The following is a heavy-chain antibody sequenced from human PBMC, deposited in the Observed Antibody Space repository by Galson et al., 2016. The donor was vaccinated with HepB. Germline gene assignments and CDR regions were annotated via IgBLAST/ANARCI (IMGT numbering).Heavy chain of an antibody. V-gene: IGHV3-30*18. J-gene: IGHJ4*02. Sequence: SLRLSCAASGFSFRTFAMHWVRQAPGKGLEWVALVSSDGSYKYYADSVRGRFTPSRDNSKDTLYLQMNSLRPDDTAVYYCAKGVDSSGWYHFDYWGQGTLV. CDR1: GFSFRTFA. CDR3: AKGVDSSGWYHFDY. D-gene: IGHD6-19*01. CDR2: VSSDGSYK.